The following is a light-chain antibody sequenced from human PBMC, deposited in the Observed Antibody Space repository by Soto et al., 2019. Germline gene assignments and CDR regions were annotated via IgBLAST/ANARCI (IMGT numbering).Light chain of an antibody. Sequence: DIQMTQSPSSVSASVGDRVTITCRASQGISSWLAWYQQKPGKAPKLLIYDASNLESGVPSRFSGSGSGTEFTLTSSSLQPDDCATYYCQQYSSYWTFGQGTKVDIK. J-gene: IGKJ1*01. CDR2: DAS. CDR1: QGISSW. V-gene: IGKV1-5*01. CDR3: QQYSSYWT.